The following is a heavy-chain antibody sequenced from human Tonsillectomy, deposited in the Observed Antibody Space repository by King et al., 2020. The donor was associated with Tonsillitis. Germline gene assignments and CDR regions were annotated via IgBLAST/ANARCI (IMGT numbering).Heavy chain of an antibody. Sequence: QLQESGPGLVKPSETLSLTCTVSGASISSSSYYWGWIRQPPGKVLEWIGSMYYRGSTYYNPSLKSRVTISVDTSKNQFSLKLSSVTAADTAVYYCARHEYDYLWGSYRHFDYWGQGTLVTVSS. CDR1: GASISSSSYY. CDR3: ARHEYDYLWGSYRHFDY. D-gene: IGHD3-16*02. V-gene: IGHV4-39*01. J-gene: IGHJ4*02. CDR2: MYYRGST.